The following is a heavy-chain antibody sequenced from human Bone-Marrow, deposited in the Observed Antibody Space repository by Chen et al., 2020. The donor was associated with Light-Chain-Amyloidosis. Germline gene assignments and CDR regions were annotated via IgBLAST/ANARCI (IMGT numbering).Heavy chain of an antibody. J-gene: IGHJ1*01. D-gene: IGHD1-26*01. CDR2: IERDGEEK. V-gene: IGHV3-7*01. CDR1: GFTLSRYW. Sequence: EVQLVESGGGLVQPGGSLRLSCTGTGFTLSRYWMSWVRQAPGKGLEWVANIERDGEEKTYVDSVKGRFTISRDNAKNSLYLQMNSLRDEDTAVYYCARESTSSEGGCWGQGTLVTVSS. CDR3: ARESTSSEGGC.